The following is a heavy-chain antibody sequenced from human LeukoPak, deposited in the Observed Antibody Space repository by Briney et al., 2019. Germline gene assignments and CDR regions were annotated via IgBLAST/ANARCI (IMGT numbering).Heavy chain of an antibody. CDR3: ARDFEGYDYGDFSPLDV. D-gene: IGHD4-17*01. CDR2: ISSSGST. J-gene: IGHJ6*04. Sequence: SETLSLTCTVSGDSISSGDYYWSWIRQPAGKGLEWIGRISSSGSTNYNPSLKSRVTISVDTSKNQFSLKLSSVTAADTAVYFCARDFEGYDYGDFSPLDVWGKGTTVTVSS. V-gene: IGHV4-61*02. CDR1: GDSISSGDYY.